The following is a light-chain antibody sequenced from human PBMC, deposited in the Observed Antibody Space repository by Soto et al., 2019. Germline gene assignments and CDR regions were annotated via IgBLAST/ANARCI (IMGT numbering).Light chain of an antibody. CDR3: HQRQRWPRT. V-gene: IGKV3-20*01. CDR1: QSVSSSY. CDR2: GAS. J-gene: IGKJ1*01. Sequence: EIALTQSPGTLSLSPGERATLSCRASQSVSSSYLAWYQQKPGQAPRLLIYGASSRATGIPDRFSGSGSGTDFTLTITSLEPEDFAFYYCHQRQRWPRTFGQGTKVDIK.